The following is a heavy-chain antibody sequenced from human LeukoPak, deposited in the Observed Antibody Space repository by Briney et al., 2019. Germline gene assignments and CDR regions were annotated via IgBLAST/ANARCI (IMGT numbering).Heavy chain of an antibody. D-gene: IGHD3-10*01. V-gene: IGHV3-30*04. CDR1: GFTFSSYA. Sequence: GGSQRLSCAASGFTFSSYAMHWVRQAPGKGLEWVAVISYDGSNKYYADSVKGRFTISRDNSKNTLYLQMNSLRAEDTAVYYCARVPRGYYFDYWGQGTLVTVSS. J-gene: IGHJ4*02. CDR3: ARVPRGYYFDY. CDR2: ISYDGSNK.